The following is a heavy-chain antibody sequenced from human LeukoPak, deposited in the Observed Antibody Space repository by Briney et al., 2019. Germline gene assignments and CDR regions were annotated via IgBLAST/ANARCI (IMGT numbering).Heavy chain of an antibody. D-gene: IGHD6-19*01. CDR2: INSDGSST. Sequence: GGSLRLSCAGSGFTFSSYWMHWVRQAPGKGLVWVSRINSDGSSTNYADSVKGRFTISRDNAKNTLYLQMNSLRAEDTAVYYCTRVGSSGWVSNGPVDYWGQGTLVTVSS. V-gene: IGHV3-74*01. CDR3: TRVGSSGWVSNGPVDY. CDR1: GFTFSSYW. J-gene: IGHJ4*02.